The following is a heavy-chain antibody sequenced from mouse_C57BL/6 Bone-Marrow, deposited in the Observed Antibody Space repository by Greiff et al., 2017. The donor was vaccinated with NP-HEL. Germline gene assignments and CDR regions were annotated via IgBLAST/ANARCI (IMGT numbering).Heavy chain of an antibody. Sequence: EVQLQQSGAELVRPGASVKLSCTASGFNIKDYYMHWVKQRPEQGLEWIGRIDPEDGDTESAPKFQGKATMTADTSSNTAYLQLSSLTSEDTAVYYGTPVYDGDWAWFAYWGQGTRVTVSA. CDR3: TPVYDGDWAWFAY. J-gene: IGHJ3*01. CDR1: GFNIKDYY. D-gene: IGHD2-3*01. CDR2: IDPEDGDT. V-gene: IGHV14-1*01.